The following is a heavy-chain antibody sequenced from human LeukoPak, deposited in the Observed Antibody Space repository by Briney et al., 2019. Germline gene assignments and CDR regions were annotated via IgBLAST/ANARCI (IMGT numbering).Heavy chain of an antibody. Sequence: PWQSLRLSCAASGLTLSGQWMNWVRQPPGQGLELVANIKHDGSEKYYVDPVKGRFTISRDDAKNSLSLQMNSVRAEDTAVYYCAYTNNLKYWGQGTLVTVSS. CDR3: AYTNNLKY. CDR1: GLTLSGQW. CDR2: IKHDGSEK. V-gene: IGHV3-7*01. J-gene: IGHJ4*02. D-gene: IGHD3-16*01.